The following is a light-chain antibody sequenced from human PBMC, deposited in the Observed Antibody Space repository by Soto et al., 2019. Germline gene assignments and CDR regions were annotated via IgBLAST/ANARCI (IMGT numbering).Light chain of an antibody. CDR2: EVS. CDR1: SSDVGGYNY. Sequence: QSVLTQPASVSGSPGQSITISCTGTSSDVGGYNYVSWSQQHPGKAPKLIIYEVSNRPSGVSNRFSGSKSGNTASLTISGLRPEDEADYYCCLYAVTFYVFGTGTKVTVL. CDR3: CLYAVTFYV. V-gene: IGLV2-14*01. J-gene: IGLJ1*01.